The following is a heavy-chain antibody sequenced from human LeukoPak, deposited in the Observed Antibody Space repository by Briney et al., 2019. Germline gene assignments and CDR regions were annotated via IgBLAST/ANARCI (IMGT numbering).Heavy chain of an antibody. CDR1: GGTFSSYA. Sequence: SVKVSCKASGGTFSSYAISWVRQALGQGLEWMGGIIPIFGTANYAQKFQGRVTITTDESTSTAYMELSSLRSEDTAVYYCASGEAVAGTRVLDYWGQGTLVTVSS. V-gene: IGHV1-69*05. J-gene: IGHJ4*02. D-gene: IGHD6-19*01. CDR3: ASGEAVAGTRVLDY. CDR2: IIPIFGTA.